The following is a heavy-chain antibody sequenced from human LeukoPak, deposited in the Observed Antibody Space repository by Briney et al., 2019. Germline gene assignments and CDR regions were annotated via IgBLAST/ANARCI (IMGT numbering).Heavy chain of an antibody. CDR2: FDPEDGET. V-gene: IGHV1-24*01. D-gene: IGHD6-6*01. CDR1: GYTLTALF. J-gene: IGHJ4*02. Sequence: ASVKVSCKVSGYTLTALFMHWLRQAPGQGGEWLGGFDPEDGETIYAQKFQGRVTMTEDTSTDTAYMELSRLRSEDTAVYFCATRIAARRGYFDYWGQGTLVTVSS. CDR3: ATRIAARRGYFDY.